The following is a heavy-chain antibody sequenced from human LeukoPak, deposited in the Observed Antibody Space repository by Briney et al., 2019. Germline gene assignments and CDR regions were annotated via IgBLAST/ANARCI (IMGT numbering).Heavy chain of an antibody. Sequence: GGSLRLSCAASGFTFSSYWMSWVRQAPGKGLEWVANIKQDGSEKYYVDSVKGRSTISRDNAKNSLYLQMNSLRAEDTAVYYCARGWRGSRQYCSNTSCHNPKNAFDIWGQGTMVTVSS. CDR1: GFTFSSYW. V-gene: IGHV3-7*03. D-gene: IGHD2-2*01. CDR2: IKQDGSEK. CDR3: ARGWRGSRQYCSNTSCHNPKNAFDI. J-gene: IGHJ3*02.